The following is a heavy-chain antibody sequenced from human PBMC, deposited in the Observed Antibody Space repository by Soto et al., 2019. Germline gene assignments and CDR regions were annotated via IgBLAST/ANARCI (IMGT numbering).Heavy chain of an antibody. Sequence: GESLKISCKGSGYSFTSYWIGWVRQLPGKGREWMGIIYSGDSDTRYSPSCQGQVTISADKSISTAYLQWSSLKASDTAMYYCARPRDSSSWYYGMDVWGQGTTVTVS. J-gene: IGHJ6*02. CDR1: GYSFTSYW. V-gene: IGHV5-51*01. CDR2: IYSGDSDT. CDR3: ARPRDSSSWYYGMDV. D-gene: IGHD6-13*01.